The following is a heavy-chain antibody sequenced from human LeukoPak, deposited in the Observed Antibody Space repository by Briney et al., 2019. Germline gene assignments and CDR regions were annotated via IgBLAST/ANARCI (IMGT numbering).Heavy chain of an antibody. Sequence: GGSLRLSCAGSGFTPSKCGMSWVRQAPGKGLEWVSGISGSGGSTYYADSVKGRFTISRDNSKSTLYLQMNSLRAEDTATYYCAARPTSEAVAPSDFWGQGTLVTVSS. D-gene: IGHD6-19*01. CDR1: GFTPSKCG. V-gene: IGHV3-23*01. J-gene: IGHJ4*02. CDR2: ISGSGGST. CDR3: AARPTSEAVAPSDF.